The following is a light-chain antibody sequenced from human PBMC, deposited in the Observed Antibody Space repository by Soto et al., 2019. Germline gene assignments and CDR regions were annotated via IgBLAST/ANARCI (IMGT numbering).Light chain of an antibody. Sequence: QSVLTQPASVSGSPGQSITISCTGTSSDVGGYDYVSWYQLHPGKAPKLILFEVSNRPSGVSYRFSGFKSGNTASLTISGLQAEDEADYFCSSYSISTAYLFGTGTKVTVL. V-gene: IGLV2-14*01. J-gene: IGLJ1*01. CDR1: SSDVGGYDY. CDR2: EVS. CDR3: SSYSISTAYL.